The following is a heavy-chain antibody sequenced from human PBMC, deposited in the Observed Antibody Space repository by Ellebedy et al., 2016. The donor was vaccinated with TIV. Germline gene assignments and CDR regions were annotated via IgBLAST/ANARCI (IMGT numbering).Heavy chain of an antibody. V-gene: IGHV4-30-4*02. CDR1: GDSITSGDYY. CDR2: VHYSGGT. J-gene: IGHJ3*02. D-gene: IGHD3-22*01. Sequence: SETLSLTXTVSGDSITSGDYYWSWIRQHPGRGLDWIGYVHYSGGTNYNPSLKSRATISVDTSKNQFSLKLSSVTAADTAVYYCAVTMIVADDAFDIWGQGTMVTVSS. CDR3: AVTMIVADDAFDI.